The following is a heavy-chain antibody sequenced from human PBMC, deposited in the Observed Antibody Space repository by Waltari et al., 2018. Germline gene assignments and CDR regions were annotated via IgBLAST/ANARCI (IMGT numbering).Heavy chain of an antibody. Sequence: QVQLVQSGAEVKKPGSSVKVSCRASGGTFGRFALRWVRQAPGQGLEWMGGIIPIFGTPNYAQRFQGRLTITADERTSTVFMELTSLTSDDTAIYFCARREIGGPLDPWGQGTLVTVSS. CDR3: ARREIGGPLDP. CDR2: IIPIFGTP. V-gene: IGHV1-69*12. D-gene: IGHD1-1*01. J-gene: IGHJ5*02. CDR1: GGTFGRFA.